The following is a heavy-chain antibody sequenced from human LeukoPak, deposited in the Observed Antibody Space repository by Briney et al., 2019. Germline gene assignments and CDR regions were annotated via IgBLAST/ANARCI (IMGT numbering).Heavy chain of an antibody. V-gene: IGHV1-18*01. CDR1: GYTFTTYG. J-gene: IGHJ5*02. Sequence: ASVKVSCKASGYTFTTYGISWVRQAPGQGLEWMGWISGYNGNTNYAQKLQGRVTMTIDTSTSTAYMELRTLRSDDTAVYYCARDYGSGSYYDHNWFDPWGQGTLVTVSS. CDR3: ARDYGSGSYYDHNWFDP. D-gene: IGHD3-10*01. CDR2: ISGYNGNT.